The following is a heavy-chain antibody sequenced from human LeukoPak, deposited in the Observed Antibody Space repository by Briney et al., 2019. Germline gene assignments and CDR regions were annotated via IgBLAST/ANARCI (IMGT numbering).Heavy chain of an antibody. CDR1: GYTPTGYY. V-gene: IGHV1-2*02. CDR2: INPNSGGT. CDR3: ARGSTRWTTYYYDSSGYYFPG. D-gene: IGHD3-22*01. J-gene: IGHJ4*02. Sequence: GASVKVSCKASGYTPTGYYMHLVRQAPGQGLEWMGWINPNSGGTNYAQKFQGRVTMTRDTSISTAYMELSRLRSDDTAVYYCARGSTRWTTYYYDSSGYYFPGWGQGTLVTVSS.